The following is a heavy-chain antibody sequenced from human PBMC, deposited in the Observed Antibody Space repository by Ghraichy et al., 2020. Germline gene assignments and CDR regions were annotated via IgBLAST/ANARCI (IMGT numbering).Heavy chain of an antibody. Sequence: LSLTCAASGFIFSSYAMTWVRQAPGKGLEWVSAISGSGGSTYYADSVKGRFTISRDNSKNTLYLQMNSVRAEDTAVYYCAKRTTVTTNVDYWGQAPL. D-gene: IGHD4-17*01. J-gene: IGHJ4*02. CDR1: GFIFSSYA. CDR3: AKRTTVTTNVDY. CDR2: ISGSGGST. V-gene: IGHV3-23*01.